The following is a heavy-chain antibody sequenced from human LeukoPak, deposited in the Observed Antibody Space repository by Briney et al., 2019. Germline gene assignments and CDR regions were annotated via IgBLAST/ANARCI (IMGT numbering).Heavy chain of an antibody. CDR1: GFTFSSYG. Sequence: AGRSLRLSCAASGFTFSSYGMHWVRQAPGKGLEWVAVISYDGSNKYYADSVKGRFTISRDNSKNTLHLQMNSLRTEDTAVYYCARVKGGIAAAGNYFDYWGQGTLVTVSS. D-gene: IGHD6-13*01. J-gene: IGHJ4*02. V-gene: IGHV3-30*03. CDR3: ARVKGGIAAAGNYFDY. CDR2: ISYDGSNK.